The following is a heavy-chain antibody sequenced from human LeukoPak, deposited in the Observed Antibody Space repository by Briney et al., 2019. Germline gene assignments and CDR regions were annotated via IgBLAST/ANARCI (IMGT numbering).Heavy chain of an antibody. CDR1: GFTFSSYG. Sequence: PGGSLRLSCAASGFTFSSYGMSWVRQAPGKGLEWVSAISGSGGSTYYADSVKGRFTISRDNSKNTLYLQMNSLRAEDTAVYYCARDQYYYDSSGYFPYYYYYYMDVWGKGTTVTVSS. J-gene: IGHJ6*03. CDR2: ISGSGGST. V-gene: IGHV3-23*01. D-gene: IGHD3-22*01. CDR3: ARDQYYYDSSGYFPYYYYYYMDV.